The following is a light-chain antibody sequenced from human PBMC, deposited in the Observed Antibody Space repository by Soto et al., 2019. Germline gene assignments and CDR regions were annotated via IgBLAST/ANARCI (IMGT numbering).Light chain of an antibody. CDR1: QTVTSNY. CDR2: GAS. J-gene: IGKJ5*01. V-gene: IGKV3-20*01. Sequence: EVVLTQSPGTLSLSPWERATLSCRASQTVTSNYLAWYQQKPGQAPRLLIYGASSRATDIPHRFSGSGSGTDFTLTISRLEPEDFALYYCQQYLSLPVTFGQGTRLEIK. CDR3: QQYLSLPVT.